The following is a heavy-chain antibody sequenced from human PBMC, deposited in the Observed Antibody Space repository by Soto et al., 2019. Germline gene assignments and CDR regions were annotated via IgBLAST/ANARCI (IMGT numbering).Heavy chain of an antibody. D-gene: IGHD4-17*01. CDR3: ARGDTVTRRGHLTLDY. CDR2: ISAYNGNT. Sequence: ASVKVSCKASGYTFTSYGISWARQAPGQGLEWMGWISAYNGNTNYAQKLQGRVTMTTDTSTSTAYMELRSLRSDDTAVYYCARGDTVTRRGHLTLDYWGQGTLVTVSS. J-gene: IGHJ4*02. CDR1: GYTFTSYG. V-gene: IGHV1-18*01.